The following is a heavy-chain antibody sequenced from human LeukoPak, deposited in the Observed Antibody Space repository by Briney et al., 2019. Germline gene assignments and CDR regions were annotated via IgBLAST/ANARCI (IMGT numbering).Heavy chain of an antibody. CDR1: GGSISSYY. CDR3: ARESDLSNYDRTDY. D-gene: IGHD4/OR15-4a*01. V-gene: IGHV4-4*07. CDR2: IYTSGST. J-gene: IGHJ4*02. Sequence: SETLSLTCTVSGGSISSYYWSWIRQPAGKGLEWIGRIYTSGSTTYNPTLQSRVTISAGTSRNRVSLRLYSVAAADSAMYYCARESDLSNYDRTDYWGQGTLVTVSS.